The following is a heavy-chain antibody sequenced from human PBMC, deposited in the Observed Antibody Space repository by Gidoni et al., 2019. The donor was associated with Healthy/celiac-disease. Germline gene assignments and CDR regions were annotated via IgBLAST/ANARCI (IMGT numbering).Heavy chain of an antibody. CDR3: ASLDTAMVTLGYYYYYGMDV. Sequence: KGRFTISRDNAKNSLYLQMNSLRDEDTAVYYCASLDTAMVTLGYYYYYGMDVWGQGTTVTVSS. J-gene: IGHJ6*02. V-gene: IGHV3-48*02. D-gene: IGHD5-18*01.